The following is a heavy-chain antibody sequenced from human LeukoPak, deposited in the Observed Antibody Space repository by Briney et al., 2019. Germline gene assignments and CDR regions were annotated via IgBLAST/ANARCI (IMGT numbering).Heavy chain of an antibody. CDR2: IYYDGSNI. Sequence: GSLTLSCAASEFTFTTYGMHWVRQAPGKGLEWVAFIYYDGSNIYYADYVKGRLTISRDISKNTLYLQMDSLRAEDTAIYYCARDWKTNSFDYWGQGTLVTVSS. J-gene: IGHJ4*02. D-gene: IGHD1-1*01. CDR1: EFTFTTYG. CDR3: ARDWKTNSFDY. V-gene: IGHV3-33*01.